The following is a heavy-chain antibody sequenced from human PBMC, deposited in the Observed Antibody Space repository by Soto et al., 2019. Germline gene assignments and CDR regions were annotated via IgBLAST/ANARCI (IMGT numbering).Heavy chain of an antibody. Sequence: EASVKVSCKASGYTFTSYAMHWVRQAPGQRLEWMGWINAGNGNTKYSQKFQGRVTITRDTSASTAYMELSSLRSEDTAVYYCARVWASLAVAGIDYWGQGTLVTVSS. J-gene: IGHJ4*02. CDR2: INAGNGNT. D-gene: IGHD6-19*01. CDR1: GYTFTSYA. CDR3: ARVWASLAVAGIDY. V-gene: IGHV1-3*01.